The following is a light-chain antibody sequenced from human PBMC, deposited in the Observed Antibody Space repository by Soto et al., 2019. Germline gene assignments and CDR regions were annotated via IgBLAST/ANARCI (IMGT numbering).Light chain of an antibody. Sequence: VMTQSPTTLSVSPGERATLSCRASHSVGSNLAWYQQNPGQAPRLLIYGASTSATGVPARFSGSGSATQFTLTISRLQSEDFGFYYCQQYKQWPVAFGGGTKVEIK. CDR1: HSVGSN. J-gene: IGKJ4*01. V-gene: IGKV3-15*01. CDR2: GAS. CDR3: QQYKQWPVA.